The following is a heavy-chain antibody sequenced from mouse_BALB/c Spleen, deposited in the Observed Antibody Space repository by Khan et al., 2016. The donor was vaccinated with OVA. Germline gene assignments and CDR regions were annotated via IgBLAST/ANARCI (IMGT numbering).Heavy chain of an antibody. Sequence: QIQLVQSGAELARPGASVKMSCKASGYTFTSYTIHWIKKRPGQGLEWIGYINPSNGYTNYNQKFKDKATLTTDKSSTTAYLQLSSLTSDDSAVYNCVRDGAYHRNDGWFVYRGQGILVTVGA. V-gene: IGHV1-4*01. CDR1: GYTFTSYT. J-gene: IGHJ3*01. D-gene: IGHD2-14*01. CDR2: INPSNGYT. CDR3: VRDGAYHRNDGWFVY.